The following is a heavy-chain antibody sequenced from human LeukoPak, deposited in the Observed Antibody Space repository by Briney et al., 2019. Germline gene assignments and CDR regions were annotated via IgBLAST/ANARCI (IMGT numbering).Heavy chain of an antibody. CDR3: ARDRSHYGSGSSKTDY. D-gene: IGHD3-10*01. CDR1: GGSINSDAYY. Sequence: SETLSLTCTVFGGSINSDAYYWDWIRQPPGKGLEWIGSIYHSGSTYYNPSLKSRVTISVDTSKNQFSLKLSSVTAADTAVYYCARDRSHYGSGSSKTDYWGQGTLVTVSS. CDR2: IYHSGST. V-gene: IGHV4-38-2*02. J-gene: IGHJ4*02.